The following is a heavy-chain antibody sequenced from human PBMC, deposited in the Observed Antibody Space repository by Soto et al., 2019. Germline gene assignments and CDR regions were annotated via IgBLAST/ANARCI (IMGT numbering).Heavy chain of an antibody. Sequence: SETLSLTCTVSGGSMTNNYWIWIRQPPGKRLESIGYIYFSGSTNYNPSLKSRVTIEVDTSKNQFSLKLNSVTAADTAVYYCARGGWYNDYWGQGALVTVSS. V-gene: IGHV4-59*01. CDR1: GGSMTNNY. J-gene: IGHJ4*02. D-gene: IGHD6-19*01. CDR2: IYFSGST. CDR3: ARGGWYNDY.